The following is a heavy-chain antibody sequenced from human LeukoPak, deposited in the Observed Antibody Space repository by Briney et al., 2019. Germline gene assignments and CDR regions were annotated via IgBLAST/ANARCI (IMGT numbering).Heavy chain of an antibody. J-gene: IGHJ3*02. CDR3: ARDICGGDCSDAFDI. V-gene: IGHV3-30*03. CDR1: GFTVSSNY. CDR2: ISYDGSNK. D-gene: IGHD2-21*02. Sequence: GGSLRLSCAASGFTVSSNYMSWVRQAPGKGLEWVAVISYDGSNKYYADSVKGRFTISRDNSKNTLYLQMNSLRAEDTAVYYCARDICGGDCSDAFDIWGQGTMVTVSS.